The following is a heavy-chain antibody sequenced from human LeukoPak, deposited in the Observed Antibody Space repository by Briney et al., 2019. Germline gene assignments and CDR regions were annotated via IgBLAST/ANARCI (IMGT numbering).Heavy chain of an antibody. V-gene: IGHV3-21*04. CDR3: AKDYCGGDCWEGYFDY. CDR1: GFTFSTYS. D-gene: IGHD2-21*02. Sequence: PGGSLRLSCAASGFTFSTYSMNWVRQAPGKGLEWVSSISSSSSYIYYADSVKGRFTISRDNAKNSLYLQMNSLRTEDTALYYCAKDYCGGDCWEGYFDYWGQGTLVTVSS. CDR2: ISSSSSYI. J-gene: IGHJ4*02.